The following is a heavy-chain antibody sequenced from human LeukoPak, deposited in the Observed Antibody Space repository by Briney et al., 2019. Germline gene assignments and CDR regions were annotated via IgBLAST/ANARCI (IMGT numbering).Heavy chain of an antibody. Sequence: PSETLSLTCTVSGGSINSSSYYWGWIRQPPGKGLEWIGSIFYSGNTYDNPSLKSRVTISVDTSKNQFSLKLSSVTAADTAVYYCARYVAAMLETFDPWGQGTLVTVSS. CDR3: ARYVAAMLETFDP. J-gene: IGHJ5*02. CDR2: IFYSGNT. V-gene: IGHV4-39*01. D-gene: IGHD2-15*01. CDR1: GGSINSSSYY.